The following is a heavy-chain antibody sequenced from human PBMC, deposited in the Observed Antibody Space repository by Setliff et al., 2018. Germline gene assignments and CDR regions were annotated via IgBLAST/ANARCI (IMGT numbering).Heavy chain of an antibody. CDR3: ARASDFWSGYPSDY. D-gene: IGHD3-3*01. CDR1: GFTFSDYY. J-gene: IGHJ4*02. Sequence: PGGSLRLSCAASGFTFSDYYMTWIRQAPGKGLEWVSYISRGGNTIYYADSVKGRFTISRDNARDSLFLQMNTLRAEDTAVYYCARASDFWSGYPSDYWGQGTLVTVSS. V-gene: IGHV3-11*04. CDR2: ISRGGNTI.